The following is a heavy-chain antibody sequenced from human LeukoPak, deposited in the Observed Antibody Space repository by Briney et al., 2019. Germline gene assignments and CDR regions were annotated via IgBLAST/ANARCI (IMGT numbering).Heavy chain of an antibody. V-gene: IGHV3-53*01. CDR3: ARGTTDILTGYYYYAMDV. CDR2: MYSGGST. Sequence: GRSLRLSCAASWFTVSSNYMSWGRQAPGKGLEWVSGMYSGGSTYYADSVKGRFTISRDNSKNTVYLQMNSLRAEDTAVYHCARGTTDILTGYYYYAMDVWGQGTTVTVSS. CDR1: WFTVSSNY. D-gene: IGHD3-9*01. J-gene: IGHJ6*02.